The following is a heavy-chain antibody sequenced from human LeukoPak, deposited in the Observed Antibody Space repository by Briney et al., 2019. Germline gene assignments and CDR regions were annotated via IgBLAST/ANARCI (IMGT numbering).Heavy chain of an antibody. V-gene: IGHV1-2*02. CDR3: ASNDFWSGYYRRNAFDI. D-gene: IGHD3-3*01. Sequence: ASVTVSCKASGYTFTGYYMHWVRQAPGQGLEWMGWINPNSGGTNYAQKFQGRVTMTRNTSISTAYMELSSLRSEDTAVYYCASNDFWSGYYRRNAFDIWGQGTMVTVSS. J-gene: IGHJ3*02. CDR1: GYTFTGYY. CDR2: INPNSGGT.